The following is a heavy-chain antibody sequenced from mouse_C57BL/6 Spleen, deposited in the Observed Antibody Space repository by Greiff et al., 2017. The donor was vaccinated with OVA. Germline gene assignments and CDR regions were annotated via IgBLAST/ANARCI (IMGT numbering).Heavy chain of an antibody. J-gene: IGHJ3*01. CDR3: TRYYGSSPRFAY. CDR1: GFNIKDYY. Sequence: EVQLQQSGAELVRPGASVKLSCTASGFNIKDYYMHWVKQRPEQGLEWIGRIDPEDGDTEYAPKFQGKATMTADTSSNTAYLQLSSLTSEDTAVYYCTRYYGSSPRFAYWGQGTLVTVSA. CDR2: IDPEDGDT. V-gene: IGHV14-1*01. D-gene: IGHD1-1*01.